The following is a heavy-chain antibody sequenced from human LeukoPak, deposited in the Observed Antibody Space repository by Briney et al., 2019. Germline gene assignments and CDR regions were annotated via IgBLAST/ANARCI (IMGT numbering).Heavy chain of an antibody. CDR1: GFTFSSYA. CDR3: ARDVGYSSWGY. J-gene: IGHJ4*02. V-gene: IGHV3-30-3*01. Sequence: GRSLRLSCAASGFTFSSYAMHWVRQAPGKGLEWVAVISYDGSNKYYADSVKGRFTISRDNSKNTLYLQMNSLRAEDTAVYYCARDVGYSSWGYWGQGTLVTVSS. CDR2: ISYDGSNK. D-gene: IGHD6-13*01.